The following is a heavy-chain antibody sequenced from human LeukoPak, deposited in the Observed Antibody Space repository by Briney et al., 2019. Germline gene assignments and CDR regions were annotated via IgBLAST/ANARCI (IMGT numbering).Heavy chain of an antibody. CDR1: GFIFDRYG. CDR2: ISDSGSRT. V-gene: IGHV3-23*01. CDR3: AKQESSGSYPYYFDY. D-gene: IGHD3-22*01. Sequence: PGGSLRLSCAASGFIFDRYGMTWVRQAPGEGLKWVSRISDSGSRTYYADSVKGRFTVSRDNSKNTVYVQMNSLRAEDTAIYYCAKQESSGSYPYYFDYWGQGTLVTVSS. J-gene: IGHJ4*02.